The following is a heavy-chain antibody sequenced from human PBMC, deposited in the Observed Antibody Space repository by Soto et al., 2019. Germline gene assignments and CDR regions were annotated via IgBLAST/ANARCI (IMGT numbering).Heavy chain of an antibody. J-gene: IGHJ3*02. Sequence: QVQLVQSGAVVKKPGSSVKVSCKASGGTFSSYAISWVRQAPGQGLEWMGGIIPIFGTANYAQKFQGRVTITADESTITAYMELSSLRSEDTAVYYCATATENYYDSSGYYGDAFDIWGQGTMVTVSS. CDR2: IIPIFGTA. CDR3: ATATENYYDSSGYYGDAFDI. V-gene: IGHV1-69*01. D-gene: IGHD3-22*01. CDR1: GGTFSSYA.